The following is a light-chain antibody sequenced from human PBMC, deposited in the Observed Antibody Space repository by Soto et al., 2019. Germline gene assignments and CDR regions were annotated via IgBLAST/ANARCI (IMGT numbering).Light chain of an antibody. Sequence: DIRLTQSPSFLSASVGDRVTITCRASQGISSSLAWYQQKPGEAPKLLIYAASTLQSGAPSRFSGSGYGTEFTLTISSLQPDDFASYYCQKLHNFPLTFGQGTRLEIK. CDR3: QKLHNFPLT. CDR1: QGISSS. CDR2: AAS. V-gene: IGKV1-9*01. J-gene: IGKJ5*01.